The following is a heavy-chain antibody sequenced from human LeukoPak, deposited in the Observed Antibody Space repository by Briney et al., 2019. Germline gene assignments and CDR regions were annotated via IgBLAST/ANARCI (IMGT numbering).Heavy chain of an antibody. CDR2: IKQDGSEK. V-gene: IGHV3-7*05. D-gene: IGHD5-24*01. CDR3: ARASDPWLQLT. CDR1: GLTFSNYW. J-gene: IGHJ5*02. Sequence: GGSLRLSCAASGLTFSNYWTIWVRQAPGKGLEWVGNIKQDGSEKRYADSVRGRFTISRDNAQTSLYLQMNSLRAEDTAVYYCARASDPWLQLTWGQGTLVTVSS.